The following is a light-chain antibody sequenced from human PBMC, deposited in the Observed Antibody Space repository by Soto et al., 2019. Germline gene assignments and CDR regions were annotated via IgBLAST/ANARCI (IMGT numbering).Light chain of an antibody. Sequence: DIPMTQSPSSLSASVGDRVTITCRASQNIDSYLNWYQQRPGKAPKLLIHDASSLQSGVPSRFSGSGSGTDFALPINSLQPEDFATIYCQQTYSTPWTFGQGTKVEI. J-gene: IGKJ1*01. CDR2: DAS. V-gene: IGKV1-39*01. CDR3: QQTYSTPWT. CDR1: QNIDSY.